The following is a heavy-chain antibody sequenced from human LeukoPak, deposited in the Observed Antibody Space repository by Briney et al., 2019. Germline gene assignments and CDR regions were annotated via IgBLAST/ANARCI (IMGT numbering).Heavy chain of an antibody. V-gene: IGHV3-74*01. Sequence: PGGSLRLSCAASGFTFSSYWMHWVRQAPGKGLVWVSRINSDGSSTSYADSVKGRFTISRDNAKNTLYLQMNSLRAEDTAVYYCASSGGSSNFDYWGQGTLVTVSS. CDR2: INSDGSST. CDR3: ASSGGSSNFDY. D-gene: IGHD4-23*01. J-gene: IGHJ4*02. CDR1: GFTFSSYW.